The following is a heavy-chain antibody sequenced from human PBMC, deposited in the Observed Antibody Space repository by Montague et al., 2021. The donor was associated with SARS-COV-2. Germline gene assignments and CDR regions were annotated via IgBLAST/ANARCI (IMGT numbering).Heavy chain of an antibody. D-gene: IGHD1-26*01. Sequence: SETLSLTCGVSGGSISDNNWWSWVRQSPETGLEWIGEISLGGHTDYNPSLKSRVTISLDKSKNQFSLTLTSVTAADTAVYYCARDIWEPEVRSRGWFDPWGQGILVPVSS. CDR1: GGSISDNNW. CDR3: ARDIWEPEVRSRGWFDP. J-gene: IGHJ5*02. V-gene: IGHV4-4*02. CDR2: ISLGGHT.